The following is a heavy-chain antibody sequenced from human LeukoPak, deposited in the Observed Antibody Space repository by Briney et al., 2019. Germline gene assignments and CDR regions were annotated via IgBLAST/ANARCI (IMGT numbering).Heavy chain of an antibody. V-gene: IGHV4-38-2*02. CDR1: GYSISSGYY. CDR2: INHSGST. CDR3: ARRRWIQLWFRSRGFDP. J-gene: IGHJ5*02. Sequence: TASETLSLTCTVSGYSISSGYYWGWIRQPPGKGLEWIGEINHSGSTNYNPSLKSRVTISVDTSKNQFSLKLSSVTAADTAVYYCARRRWIQLWFRSRGFDPWGQGTLVTVSS. D-gene: IGHD5-18*01.